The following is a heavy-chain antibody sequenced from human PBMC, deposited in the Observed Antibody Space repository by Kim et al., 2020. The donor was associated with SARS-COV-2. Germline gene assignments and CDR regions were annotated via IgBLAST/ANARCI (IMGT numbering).Heavy chain of an antibody. CDR1: GYTFTSYA. CDR3: ARGSLYFDWLLSFDY. D-gene: IGHD3-9*01. CDR2: INAGNGNT. Sequence: ASVKVSCKASGYTFTSYAMHWVRQAPGQRLEWMGWINAGNGNTKYSQKFQGRVTITRDTSASTAYMELSSLRSEDTAVYYCARGSLYFDWLLSFDYWGQGTLVTVSS. V-gene: IGHV1-3*01. J-gene: IGHJ4*02.